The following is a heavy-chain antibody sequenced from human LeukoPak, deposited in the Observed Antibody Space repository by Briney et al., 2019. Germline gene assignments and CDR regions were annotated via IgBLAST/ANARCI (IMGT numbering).Heavy chain of an antibody. CDR1: GFTFSTYA. J-gene: IGHJ4*02. V-gene: IGHV3-30-3*01. Sequence: GGSLRLSCAASGFTFSTYAMHWVRQAPGKGLEWVAVISYDGSNKYYADSVKGRFTISRDNSKNTLYLQMNSLRAEDTAVYYCAREKETTGLYYFDYWGQGTLVTVSS. D-gene: IGHD1-14*01. CDR2: ISYDGSNK. CDR3: AREKETTGLYYFDY.